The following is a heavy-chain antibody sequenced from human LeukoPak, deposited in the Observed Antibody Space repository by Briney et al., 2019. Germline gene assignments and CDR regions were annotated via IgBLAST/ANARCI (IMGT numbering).Heavy chain of an antibody. CDR1: GFTLSSYW. D-gene: IGHD3-16*01. CDR2: IKQDGSEK. V-gene: IGHV3-7*01. Sequence: GGSLRLSCAASGFTLSSYWMSWVRQAPGKGLEWVANIKQDGSEKYYVDSVKGRFTISRDNAKNSLYLQMNSLRAEDTAVYYCARGGGRKFFGGGAYYYYMDVWGKGTTVAVSS. J-gene: IGHJ6*03. CDR3: ARGGGRKFFGGGAYYYYMDV.